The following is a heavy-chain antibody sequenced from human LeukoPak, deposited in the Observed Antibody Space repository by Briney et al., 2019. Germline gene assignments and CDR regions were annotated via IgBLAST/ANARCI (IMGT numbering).Heavy chain of an antibody. CDR1: GFTFSSYG. V-gene: IGHV3-33*01. CDR3: ARGQYKYSSSSSDY. D-gene: IGHD6-6*01. Sequence: GGSLRLSCAASGFTFSSYGMHWVRQAPGKGLEWEAVIWYDGSNKYYADSVKGRFTISRDNSKNTLYLQMNSLRAEDTAVYYCARGQYKYSSSSSDYWGQGTLVTVSS. J-gene: IGHJ4*02. CDR2: IWYDGSNK.